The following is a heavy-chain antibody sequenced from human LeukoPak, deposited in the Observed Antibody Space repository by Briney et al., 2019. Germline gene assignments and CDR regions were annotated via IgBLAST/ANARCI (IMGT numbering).Heavy chain of an antibody. CDR2: INPSGGAT. V-gene: IGHV1-46*01. Sequence: ASVKVSCKASGYTFTNYYIHWVRLAPEQGLEWMGIINPSGGATKYAQKFQGRVTMTRDTSTSTVYMELSSLRSEDTAVYYCARDGYLFDHWGQGTLVTISS. CDR1: GYTFTNYY. D-gene: IGHD5-12*01. CDR3: ARDGYLFDH. J-gene: IGHJ4*02.